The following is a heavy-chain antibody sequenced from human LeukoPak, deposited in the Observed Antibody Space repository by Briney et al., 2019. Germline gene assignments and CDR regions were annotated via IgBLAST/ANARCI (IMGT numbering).Heavy chain of an antibody. CDR2: IYYSGST. J-gene: IGHJ3*02. CDR1: GGSISSYY. Sequence: SETLSLTCTVSGGSISSYYWSWIRQPPGKGLEWIGYIYYSGSTNYNPSLKSRVTISVDTSKNQFSLKLSSVTAADTAVYYCAREGFGTIFGVIIYAFDIWGQGTMVTVSS. CDR3: AREGFGTIFGVIIYAFDI. D-gene: IGHD3-3*01. V-gene: IGHV4-59*01.